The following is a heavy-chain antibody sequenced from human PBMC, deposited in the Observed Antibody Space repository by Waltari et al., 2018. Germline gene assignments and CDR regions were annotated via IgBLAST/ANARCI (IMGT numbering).Heavy chain of an antibody. CDR2: IYHSGST. D-gene: IGHD4-17*01. CDR1: GYSISSGYY. Sequence: QVQLQESGPGLVKPSETLSLTCAVSGYSISSGYYWGWTRQPPGKGLEWIGSIYHSGSTYYNPSLKSRVTISVDTSKNQFSLKLSSVTAADTAVYYCAIPYGDYDYFDYWGQGTLVTVSS. CDR3: AIPYGDYDYFDY. J-gene: IGHJ4*02. V-gene: IGHV4-38-2*01.